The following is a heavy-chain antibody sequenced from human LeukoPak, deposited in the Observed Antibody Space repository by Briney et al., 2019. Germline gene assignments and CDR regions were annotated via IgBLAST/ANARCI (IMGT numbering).Heavy chain of an antibody. CDR2: ISSSGSTI. CDR3: AKDRLRYFD. CDR1: GFTFSDYY. J-gene: IGHJ4*02. V-gene: IGHV3-11*01. D-gene: IGHD3-9*01. Sequence: GGSLRLACAASGFTFSDYYMSWIRQAPGKGLEWVSYISSSGSTIYYADSVKGRFTISRDNSKNTLYLQMNSLRAEDTAVYYCAKDRLRYFDWGQGTLVTVSS.